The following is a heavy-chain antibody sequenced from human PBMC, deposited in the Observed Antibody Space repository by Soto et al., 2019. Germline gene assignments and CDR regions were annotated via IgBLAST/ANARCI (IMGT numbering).Heavy chain of an antibody. D-gene: IGHD2-2*01. CDR3: ARGAYCSSTSCYAGIVPLNWFDP. CDR1: GFTFSSYD. CDR2: IGTAGDT. Sequence: PGGSLRLSCAASGFTFSSYDMHWVRQATGKGLEWVSAIGTAGDTYYPGSVKGRFTISRENAKNSLYLQMNSLRAGDTAVYYCARGAYCSSTSCYAGIVPLNWFDPWGQGTLVTVSS. V-gene: IGHV3-13*01. J-gene: IGHJ5*02.